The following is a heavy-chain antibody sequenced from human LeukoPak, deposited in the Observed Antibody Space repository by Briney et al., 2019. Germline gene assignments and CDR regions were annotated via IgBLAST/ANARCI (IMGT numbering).Heavy chain of an antibody. D-gene: IGHD1-1*01. Sequence: GGSLRLSCAASGFTFSNAWMSWVRQAPGKGLEWVGRIKGKTDGGTTDYAAPVKGRFTISRDDSKNTLYLQMNSLKTEDTAVYYCTTYVAGTNYWGQGTLSPSPQ. CDR2: IKGKTDGGTT. V-gene: IGHV3-15*01. J-gene: IGHJ4*02. CDR1: GFTFSNAW. CDR3: TTYVAGTNY.